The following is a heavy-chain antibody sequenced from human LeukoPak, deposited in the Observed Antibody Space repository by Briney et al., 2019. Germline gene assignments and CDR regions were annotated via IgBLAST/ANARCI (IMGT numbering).Heavy chain of an antibody. D-gene: IGHD1-26*01. CDR2: ISGSGGST. CDR1: GFTFSSYA. V-gene: IGHV3-23*01. J-gene: IGHJ3*02. Sequence: TGGSLRLSCAASGFTFSSYAMSWVRQAPGKGLEWVSAISGSGGSTYYADSVKGRFTISRDNSKNTLYLQMNSLRAEDTAVYYCAKVLYSGSSTDAGGAFDIWGQGTMVTVSS. CDR3: AKVLYSGSSTDAGGAFDI.